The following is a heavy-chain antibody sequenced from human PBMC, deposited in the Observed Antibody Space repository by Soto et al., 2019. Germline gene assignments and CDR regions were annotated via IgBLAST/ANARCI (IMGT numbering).Heavy chain of an antibody. CDR1: GVWFSGYA. CDR3: ATVIFFHMTFVT. J-gene: IGHJ5*02. D-gene: IGHD3-3*02. Sequence: PGGSLRLSCEASGVWFSGYAMSWVRQAPGKGLEWVASISGDGDTIYYGDSVKGRFTLSRDNSNNTLFLKMSSLRAGDTAIYYCATVIFFHMTFVTWGQGTPVTVSS. CDR2: ISGDGDTI. V-gene: IGHV3-23*01.